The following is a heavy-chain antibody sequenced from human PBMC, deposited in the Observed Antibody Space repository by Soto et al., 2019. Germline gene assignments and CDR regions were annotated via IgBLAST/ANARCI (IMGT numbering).Heavy chain of an antibody. CDR1: GYSFTDYH. V-gene: IGHV1-2*04. J-gene: IGHJ6*02. Sequence: ASVKVSCKASGYSFTDYHIHWVRQAPGQGLEWLGRINPKSGGTSTAQKFQGWVTMTRDRSISTVYMELTRLRSDDTAVYFCARGHSTDCSNGVCSFFYNHEMDVWGQGTTVTAP. CDR2: INPKSGGT. CDR3: ARGHSTDCSNGVCSFFYNHEMDV. D-gene: IGHD2-8*01.